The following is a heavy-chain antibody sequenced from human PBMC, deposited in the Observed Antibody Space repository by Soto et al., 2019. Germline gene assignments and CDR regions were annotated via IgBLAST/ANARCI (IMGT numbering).Heavy chain of an antibody. Sequence: QVQLVECGGGLVKPGGSLRLSCTASGFSLTDYYMNWIRQAPGKGLEWVSYISNSGTIIYYADSVKGRFTISRDNAKDSLYLQMNSLRAEDTAVYYCARGNHYFDYWGQGTLVTVSS. V-gene: IGHV3-11*01. CDR2: ISNSGTII. CDR3: ARGNHYFDY. CDR1: GFSLTDYY. J-gene: IGHJ4*02.